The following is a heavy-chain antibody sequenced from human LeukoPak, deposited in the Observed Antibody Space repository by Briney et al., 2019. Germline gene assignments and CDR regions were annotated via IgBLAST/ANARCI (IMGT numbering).Heavy chain of an antibody. Sequence: GGSLRLSCAASGFTLSSYSMTWVRQAPGKGLEWLSYISRSSSTIYYADSVKGRFTIYRDNAKNSLYLQMNSLRDEDTAVYYCARDQSDYGDYFDYWGQGTLVTVSS. J-gene: IGHJ4*02. CDR3: ARDQSDYGDYFDY. CDR2: ISRSSSTI. D-gene: IGHD4-17*01. V-gene: IGHV3-48*02. CDR1: GFTLSSYS.